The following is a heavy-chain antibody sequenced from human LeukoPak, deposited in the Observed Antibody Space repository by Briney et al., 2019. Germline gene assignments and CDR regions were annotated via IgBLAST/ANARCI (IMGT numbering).Heavy chain of an antibody. J-gene: IGHJ4*02. D-gene: IGHD5-18*01. CDR2: IYYSGST. V-gene: IGHV4-59*01. CDR1: GGSISSYY. Sequence: PSETLSLTCTVSGGSISSYYWSWIRQPAGKGLEWIGYIYYSGSTNYNPSLKSRVTISVDTSKNQFSLKLSSVTAADTAVYYCARRVGRYSSSFDYWGQGTLVTVSS. CDR3: ARRVGRYSSSFDY.